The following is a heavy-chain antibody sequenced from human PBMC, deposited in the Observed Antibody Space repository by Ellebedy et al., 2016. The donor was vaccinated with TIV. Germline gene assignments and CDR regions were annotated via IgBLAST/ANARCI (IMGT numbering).Heavy chain of an antibody. CDR2: ISGDGGST. V-gene: IGHV3-43*02. CDR1: GFTFDDYA. CDR3: AKDPRWFGDQYYYGMDV. Sequence: GESLKISCAASGFTFDDYAMHWVRQAPGKGLEWVSLISGDGGSTYYADFVKGRFTISRDNSKNSLYLQMNSLRTEDTALYYCAKDPRWFGDQYYYGMDVWGQGTTVTVSS. D-gene: IGHD3-10*01. J-gene: IGHJ6*02.